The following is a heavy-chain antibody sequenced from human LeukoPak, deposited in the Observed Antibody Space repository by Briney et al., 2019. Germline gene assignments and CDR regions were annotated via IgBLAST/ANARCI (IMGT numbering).Heavy chain of an antibody. V-gene: IGHV4-31*03. J-gene: IGHJ4*02. CDR1: GGSISSGGYS. D-gene: IGHD5-18*01. CDR2: IYYSGST. CDR3: AREPHIGLWASN. Sequence: SQTLSLTCTVSGGSISSGGYSWSWIRQHPGKGLEWIGYIYYSGSTYYNPSLKSRVTISVDTSKNQFSLKLSSVTAADTAVYYCAREPHIGLWASNWGQGTLVTVSS.